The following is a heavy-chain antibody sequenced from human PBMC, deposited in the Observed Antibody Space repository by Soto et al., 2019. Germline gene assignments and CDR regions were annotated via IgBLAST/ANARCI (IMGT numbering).Heavy chain of an antibody. V-gene: IGHV1-69*13. CDR3: ARAPRPGTVTTMDDYYYYYYGMDV. J-gene: IGHJ6*02. CDR2: IIPIFGTA. Sequence: SGKVTCKASVGTITSYAISWVRQAPGQGLEWMGGIIPIFGTANYAQKFQGRVTITADESTSTAYMELSSLRSEDTAVYYCARAPRPGTVTTMDDYYYYYYGMDVWGQ. CDR1: VGTITSYA. D-gene: IGHD4-17*01.